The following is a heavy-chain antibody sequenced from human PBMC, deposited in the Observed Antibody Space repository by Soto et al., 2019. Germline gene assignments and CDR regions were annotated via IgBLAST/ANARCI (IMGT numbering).Heavy chain of an antibody. CDR1: GFTFNTYG. D-gene: IGHD2-15*01. CDR3: AVSDCTAAHCYSCPVKYGVAV. CDR2: IWYDGSNK. V-gene: IGHV3-33*03. Sequence: QVQLVESGGGVVQPGGSLRLSCTASGFTFNTYGMHWVRQAPGKGLEWVAIIWYDGSNKFHADSVKGRFTISRDNSMKALYMQISSLGVEHMALHYCAVSDCTAAHCYSCPVKYGVAVLGQGTTVTVPS. J-gene: IGHJ6*02.